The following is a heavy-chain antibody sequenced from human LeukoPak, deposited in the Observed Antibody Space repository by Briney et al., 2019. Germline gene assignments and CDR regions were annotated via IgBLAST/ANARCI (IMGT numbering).Heavy chain of an antibody. D-gene: IGHD2-2*01. CDR1: GYTFTSYD. CDR2: MNPNSGNT. V-gene: IGHV1-8*01. J-gene: IGHJ5*02. Sequence: GASVKVSCKASGYTFTSYDINWVRQATGQGHEWMGWMNPNSGNTGYAQKFQGRVTMTRNTSISTAYMELSSLRSEDTAVYYCARGYCSSTSCSNWFDPWGQGTLVTVSS. CDR3: ARGYCSSTSCSNWFDP.